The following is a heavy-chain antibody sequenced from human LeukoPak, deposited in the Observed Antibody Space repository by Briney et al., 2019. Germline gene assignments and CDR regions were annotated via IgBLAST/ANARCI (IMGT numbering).Heavy chain of an antibody. CDR2: IYYSGST. CDR1: GGSISSYY. Sequence: PSETLSLTCTVSGGSISSYYWSWIRQPPGKGLEWIGYIYYSGSTNYNPSLKSRVTISVDTSKNQFSLKLSSVTAADTAVYYCARFPEGTSYYFHCWGQGTLVTVSS. J-gene: IGHJ4*02. V-gene: IGHV4-59*01. D-gene: IGHD3-10*01. CDR3: ARFPEGTSYYFHC.